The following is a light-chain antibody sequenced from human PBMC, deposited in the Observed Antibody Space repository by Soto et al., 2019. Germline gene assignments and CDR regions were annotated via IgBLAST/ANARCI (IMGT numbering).Light chain of an antibody. CDR3: QQYNPYSRT. Sequence: DIQMTQSPSTLSASVGDRVTITCRASQSISTWLAWYQQKPGKVPKLLIYDASSLESGVPSRFSGSGSGTEFTLTISSLQPDDFATYYCQQYNPYSRTFGQGTKVDVK. V-gene: IGKV1-5*01. CDR1: QSISTW. J-gene: IGKJ1*01. CDR2: DAS.